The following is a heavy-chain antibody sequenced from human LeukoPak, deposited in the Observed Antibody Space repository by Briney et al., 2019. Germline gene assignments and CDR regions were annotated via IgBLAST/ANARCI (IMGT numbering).Heavy chain of an antibody. Sequence: SETLSLTCTVSGYSISSGYYWGWIRQPPGKGLEWIGSIYHSGSTYYNPSLKSRVTISVDTSKNQFSLKLSSVTAADTAVYYCARSFSGRKRNAFDIWGQGTMVTVSS. CDR1: GYSISSGYY. J-gene: IGHJ3*02. CDR3: ARSFSGRKRNAFDI. V-gene: IGHV4-38-2*02. D-gene: IGHD1-26*01. CDR2: IYHSGST.